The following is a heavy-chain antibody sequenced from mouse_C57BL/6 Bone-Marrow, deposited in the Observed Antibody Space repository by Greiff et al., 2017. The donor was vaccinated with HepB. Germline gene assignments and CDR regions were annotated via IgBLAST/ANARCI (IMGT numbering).Heavy chain of an antibody. CDR1: GYTFTSYW. V-gene: IGHV1-69*01. CDR3: ARNGSSYFDY. CDR2: IDPSDSYT. J-gene: IGHJ2*01. Sequence: VQLQQPGAELVMPGASVKLSCKASGYTFTSYWMHWVKQRPGQGLEWIGEIDPSDSYTNYNQKFKGKSTLTVDKSPSTAYMQLSSLTSEDSAVYYCARNGSSYFDYWGQGTTLTVSS. D-gene: IGHD1-1*01.